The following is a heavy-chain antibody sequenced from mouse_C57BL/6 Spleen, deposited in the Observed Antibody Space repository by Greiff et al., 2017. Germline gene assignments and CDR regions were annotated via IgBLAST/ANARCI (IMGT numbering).Heavy chain of an antibody. CDR1: GFTFSSYA. V-gene: IGHV5-4*01. J-gene: IGHJ2*01. CDR3: ARDSLYADFDY. Sequence: EVQRVESGGGLVKPGGSLKLSCAASGFTFSSYAMSWVRQTPEQRLEWVATISDGGSYTYYPDNVKGRFTISRDNAKNNLYLQMSHLKSEDTAMYYCARDSLYADFDYWGQGTTLTVSS. CDR2: ISDGGSYT. D-gene: IGHD2-3*01.